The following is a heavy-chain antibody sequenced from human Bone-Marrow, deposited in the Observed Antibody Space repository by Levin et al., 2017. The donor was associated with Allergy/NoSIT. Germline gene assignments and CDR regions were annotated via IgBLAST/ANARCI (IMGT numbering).Heavy chain of an antibody. V-gene: IGHV1-18*04. D-gene: IGHD3-3*01. CDR3: ARDLGSGYDFWSGYPQFDY. J-gene: IGHJ4*02. CDR2: ISDYNGKT. Sequence: ASVKVSCKASGYTFTTYGIAWVRQAPGQGLEWLGWISDYNGKTNFAEKVQGRVSMTTDTSTSTAYMELRSLTSDDTAVYYCARDLGSGYDFWSGYPQFDYWGQGTLVTVSS. CDR1: GYTFTTYG.